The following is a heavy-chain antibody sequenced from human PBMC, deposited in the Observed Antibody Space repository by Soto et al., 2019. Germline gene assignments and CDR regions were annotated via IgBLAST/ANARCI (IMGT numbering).Heavy chain of an antibody. CDR2: TSYDGSTT. D-gene: IGHD1-1*01. CDR1: GVTFNNYG. Sequence: PSGSLRLSCAASGVTFNNYGMHWVRQAPGKGLEWVAVTSYDGSTTYYADSVKGRFTISRDNSKNTLYLQMNSLRVEDTAVYYCAKGGLLTIMYYFDYWGQGTPVTVSS. CDR3: AKGGLLTIMYYFDY. J-gene: IGHJ4*02. V-gene: IGHV3-30*18.